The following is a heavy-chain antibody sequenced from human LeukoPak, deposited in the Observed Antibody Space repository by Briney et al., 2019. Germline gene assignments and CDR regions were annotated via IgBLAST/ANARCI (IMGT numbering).Heavy chain of an antibody. V-gene: IGHV4-34*01. Sequence: SETLSLTCAVYGGSFSGYYWSWIRQPPGKGLEWIGEINHSGSTNYNPSLKSRVTISVDTSKNQFSLKLSSVTAADTAVYYYARHYYYDGHWFDPWGQGTLVTVSS. CDR2: INHSGST. J-gene: IGHJ5*02. CDR1: GGSFSGYY. D-gene: IGHD3-22*01. CDR3: ARHYYYDGHWFDP.